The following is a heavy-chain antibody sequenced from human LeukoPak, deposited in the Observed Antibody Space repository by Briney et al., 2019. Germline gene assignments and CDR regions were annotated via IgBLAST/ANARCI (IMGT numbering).Heavy chain of an antibody. Sequence: PGGSLRLSCAASGFTFSSYGMSWVRQAPGKGLEWVSAISGSGGSTYYADSVKGRFTISRDNSKNTLYQQMNSLRVEDTAIYYCARDYVWGSSESDYWGQGTLVTVSS. J-gene: IGHJ4*02. D-gene: IGHD7-27*01. V-gene: IGHV3-23*01. CDR1: GFTFSSYG. CDR3: ARDYVWGSSESDY. CDR2: ISGSGGST.